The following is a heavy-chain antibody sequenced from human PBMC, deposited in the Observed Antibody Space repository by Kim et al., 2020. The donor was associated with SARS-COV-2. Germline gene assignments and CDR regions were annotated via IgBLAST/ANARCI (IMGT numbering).Heavy chain of an antibody. J-gene: IGHJ3*02. D-gene: IGHD5-12*01. V-gene: IGHV3-73*01. CDR2: IRRDGNNYAT. CDR3: TRTPPYSDTYSDAFDI. Sequence: GGSLRLSCAASGISFSGTTIHWVRQASGKGLEWVGRIRRDGNNYATEYAASVKGRFTISRDDSKDTAYLEMNSLKSEDTAIYYCTRTPPYSDTYSDAFDIWGQGTMFTVSS. CDR1: GISFSGTT.